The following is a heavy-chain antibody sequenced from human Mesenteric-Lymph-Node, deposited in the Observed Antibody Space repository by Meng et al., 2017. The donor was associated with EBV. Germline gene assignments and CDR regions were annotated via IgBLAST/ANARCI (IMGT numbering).Heavy chain of an antibody. CDR1: GGSVSSGIYY. V-gene: IGHV4-61*01. J-gene: IGHJ4*02. Sequence: QVQLQESGPGLVKPSETLSLTCSVSGGSVSSGIYYWSWIRQPPGKGLEWIGYIYYTGSTNYNPSLKRRVTISADPSKNQFSLKLSSVTAADTAVYYCARDSRGMYYFDYWGQGTLVTVSS. CDR3: ARDSRGMYYFDY. CDR2: IYYTGST. D-gene: IGHD6-19*01.